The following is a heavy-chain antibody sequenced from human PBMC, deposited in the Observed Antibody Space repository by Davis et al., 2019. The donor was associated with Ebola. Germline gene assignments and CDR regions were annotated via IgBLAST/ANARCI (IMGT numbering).Heavy chain of an antibody. D-gene: IGHD1-26*01. CDR1: GGSFSGYY. CDR2: IYHSGNT. J-gene: IGHJ3*02. V-gene: IGHV4-59*01. Sequence: SETLSLTCAVYGGSFSGYYWSWIRQPPGKGLEWIAHIYHSGNTNYNPSLKSRVTISIDTSKSQFSLNLNSVTAADTAVYYCAVGNSGSYFGAFDIWGQGTMVTVSS. CDR3: AVGNSGSYFGAFDI.